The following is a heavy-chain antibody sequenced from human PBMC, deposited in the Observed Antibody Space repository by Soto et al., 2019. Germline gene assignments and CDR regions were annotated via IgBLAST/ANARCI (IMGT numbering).Heavy chain of an antibody. Sequence: QVQLQESGPGLVKPSETLSLTCTVSGGSVSSGSYYWSWIRQPPGKGLEWIGYIYYSGSTNYNPSLKSRVTISVDTSKNQFSLKLSSVTAADTAVYYGVAAIDVGKVDVWGQGTTVTVSS. CDR1: GGSVSSGSYY. D-gene: IGHD2-15*01. J-gene: IGHJ6*02. CDR2: IYYSGST. CDR3: VAAIDVGKVDV. V-gene: IGHV4-61*01.